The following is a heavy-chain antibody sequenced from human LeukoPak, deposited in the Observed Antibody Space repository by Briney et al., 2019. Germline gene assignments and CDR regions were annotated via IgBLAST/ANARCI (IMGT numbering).Heavy chain of an antibody. J-gene: IGHJ4*02. CDR1: GGSISSSSYY. V-gene: IGHV4-39*07. CDR3: ARYREVGATVDY. D-gene: IGHD1-26*01. CDR2: IYYSGST. Sequence: SETLSLTCTVSGGSISSSSYYWGWIRQPPGKGLEWIGSIYYSGSTHYNPSLASLKSRVTISGDTSKNQFSLKLSSVTAADTAVYYCARYREVGATVDYWGQGTLVTVSS.